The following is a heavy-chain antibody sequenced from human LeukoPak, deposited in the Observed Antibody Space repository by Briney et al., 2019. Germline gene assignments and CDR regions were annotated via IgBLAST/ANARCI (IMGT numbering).Heavy chain of an antibody. D-gene: IGHD5-18*01. J-gene: IGHJ4*02. CDR3: ARGTDGYSYGQFDY. V-gene: IGHV1-2*06. Sequence: EASVKVSCKASGYTFTGYYMHWVRQAPGQGLEWMGRINPNSGGTNYAQKFQGRVTKTRDTSISTAYMELSRLRSDDTAVYYCARGTDGYSYGQFDYWGQGTLVTVSS. CDR2: INPNSGGT. CDR1: GYTFTGYY.